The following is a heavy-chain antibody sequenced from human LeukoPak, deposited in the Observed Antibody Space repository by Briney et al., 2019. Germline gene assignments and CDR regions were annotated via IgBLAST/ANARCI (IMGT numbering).Heavy chain of an antibody. J-gene: IGHJ4*02. CDR3: AKDHPLYYYDSSSYYFDY. D-gene: IGHD3-22*01. Sequence: GGSLRLSCAASGFTFSSYAMSWVRQAPGKGLEWVLAISGGGGSTYYADSVKGRFTISRDNSKNTLYLQMNSLRAEDTAVYYCAKDHPLYYYDSSSYYFDYWGQGTLVTVSS. V-gene: IGHV3-23*01. CDR2: ISGGGGST. CDR1: GFTFSSYA.